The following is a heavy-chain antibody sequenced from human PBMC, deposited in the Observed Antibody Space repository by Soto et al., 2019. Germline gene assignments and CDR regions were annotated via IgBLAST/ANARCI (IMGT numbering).Heavy chain of an antibody. CDR3: ARDLKYIADSGHSGV. Sequence: SETLSLTCTVSGDSLSSFYWSWIRQPAAKGLEWIGCVSVSGATDYNPSLKSRLIMSVDTSKNQLSLRLRSVTAADTAIYYCARDLKYIADSGHSGVWSQGAQVTVCS. CDR1: GDSLSSFY. J-gene: IGHJ1*01. V-gene: IGHV4-4*07. CDR2: VSVSGAT. D-gene: IGHD1-26*01.